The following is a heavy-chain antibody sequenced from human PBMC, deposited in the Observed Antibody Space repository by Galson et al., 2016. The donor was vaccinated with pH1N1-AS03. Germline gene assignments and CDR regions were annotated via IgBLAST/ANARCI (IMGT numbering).Heavy chain of an antibody. Sequence: PALVTPTQTLTLTCSLSGVSVPSSGLAVGWFRLPPGKALGWLALIYWDDAKRFSPSLRNRLTITKDTSRNQAVLTVTNVDPLDTATYFCALPNSWGNAFEIWGPGTMVTVSS. CDR2: IYWDDAK. CDR1: GVSVPSSGLA. D-gene: IGHD3-16*01. J-gene: IGHJ3*02. CDR3: ALPNSWGNAFEI. V-gene: IGHV2-5*02.